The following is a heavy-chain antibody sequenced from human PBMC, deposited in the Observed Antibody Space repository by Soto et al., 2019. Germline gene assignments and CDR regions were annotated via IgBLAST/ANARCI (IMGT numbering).Heavy chain of an antibody. CDR2: ISGSGGNT. Sequence: PGGSLRLSCAASGFTFNNYAMSWVRQAPGKGLEWVSAISGSGGNTYYAGSVKGRFTISRDNSKNTLYLQMNSLRAEDTAVYYCAKEGRRYYFDYWGQGTLVTVSS. J-gene: IGHJ4*02. CDR3: AKEGRRYYFDY. CDR1: GFTFNNYA. V-gene: IGHV3-23*01. D-gene: IGHD1-20*01.